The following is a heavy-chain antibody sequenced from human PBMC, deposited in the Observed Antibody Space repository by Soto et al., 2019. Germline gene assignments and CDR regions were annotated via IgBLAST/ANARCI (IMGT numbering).Heavy chain of an antibody. J-gene: IGHJ3*02. Sequence: SETLSLTCAVYGGSFSGYYWSWIRQPPGKGLEWIGEINHSGSTNYNPSLKSRVTISVDTSKNQFSLKLSSVTAADTAVYYCARGSKGTTSSTAFDIWGQGTMVTVSS. CDR2: INHSGST. V-gene: IGHV4-34*01. CDR3: ARGSKGTTSSTAFDI. CDR1: GGSFSGYY. D-gene: IGHD4-17*01.